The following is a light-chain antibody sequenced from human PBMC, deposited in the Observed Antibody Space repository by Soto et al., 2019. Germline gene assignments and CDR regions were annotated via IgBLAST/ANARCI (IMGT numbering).Light chain of an antibody. CDR1: QSLLHRNGNTY. J-gene: IGKJ5*01. V-gene: IGKV2-30*02. CDR2: KVS. CDR3: VQGTHWPIT. Sequence: IVMTQSPLSLPVTPGEAASISCRSSQSLLHRNGNTYLSWLHQRPGQSPRRLIYKVSNRDSGVPDRFSGSGSGTDFTLKISRVEAEDVGVYYCVQGTHWPITFGQGTRLEIK.